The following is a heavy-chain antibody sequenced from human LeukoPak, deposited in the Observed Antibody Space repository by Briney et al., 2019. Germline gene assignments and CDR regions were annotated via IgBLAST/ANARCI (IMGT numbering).Heavy chain of an antibody. CDR3: ARAGSFRFDY. J-gene: IGHJ4*02. Sequence: QTGGSLRLSCAASGFPFSNSWMHWVRQVPGKGRVWVSRTNSDGSITNYADSVKGRFTISRDNARNTLYLQIHTLTVEDTAVYYCARAGSFRFDYWGQGTLVTVSS. CDR1: GFPFSNSW. D-gene: IGHD1-14*01. V-gene: IGHV3-74*01. CDR2: TNSDGSIT.